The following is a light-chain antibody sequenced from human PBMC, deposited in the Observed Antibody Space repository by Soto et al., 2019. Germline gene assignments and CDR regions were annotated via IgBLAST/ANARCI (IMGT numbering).Light chain of an antibody. J-gene: IGKJ1*01. Sequence: DIQMTQSPSTLFASVGDRVTITCRASQSVRNWLAWYQQKPGRAPHLLIYDSSTLEPGVPSRFRGSGSGTEFTLTINGLHPDDFGTYYCQQYDGYSPQTFGQGTKVEIK. CDR3: QQYDGYSPQT. CDR1: QSVRNW. CDR2: DSS. V-gene: IGKV1-5*01.